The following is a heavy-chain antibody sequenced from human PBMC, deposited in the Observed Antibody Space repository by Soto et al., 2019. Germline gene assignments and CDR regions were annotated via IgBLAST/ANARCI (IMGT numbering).Heavy chain of an antibody. V-gene: IGHV3-11*01. Sequence: GGSMSLSCAASGVTFKDNYMTWIRKAPGRGLEWVAYISDSGNIIYYADSVQGRFTVSRDNAKNSLYLQMNSLSAEDTAVYYCARRTRGAGWFDPWGQGTLVTVSS. CDR3: ARRTRGAGWFDP. D-gene: IGHD6-19*01. CDR2: ISDSGNII. J-gene: IGHJ5*02. CDR1: GVTFKDNY.